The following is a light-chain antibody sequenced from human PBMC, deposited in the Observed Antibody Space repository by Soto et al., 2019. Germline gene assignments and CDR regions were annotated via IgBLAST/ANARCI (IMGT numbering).Light chain of an antibody. J-gene: IGKJ4*01. CDR2: WAS. Sequence: DIVMTQSPDSLSVSLGERATINCKPSQSILYRSNGKEYLAWYQQKPGHPPKLLIYWASTRESGVPDRFSGRVSGTDFTLTISSLQAEDVAVYYCQQFFTTPLTFGGGTRVEI. V-gene: IGKV4-1*01. CDR3: QQFFTTPLT. CDR1: QSILYRSNGKEY.